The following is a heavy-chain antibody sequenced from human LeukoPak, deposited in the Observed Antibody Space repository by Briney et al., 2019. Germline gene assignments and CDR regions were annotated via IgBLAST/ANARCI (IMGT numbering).Heavy chain of an antibody. CDR2: IYYSGST. J-gene: IGHJ5*02. Sequence: SETLSLTCTVSGGSISSSSYYWGWIRQPPGKGLEWIGSIYYSGSTYYNPSLKSRVTISVDTSKNQFSLKLSSVTAADTAVYYCARGGYSRPFDPWGQGTLVTVSS. CDR1: GGSISSSSYY. CDR3: ARGGYSRPFDP. D-gene: IGHD5-18*01. V-gene: IGHV4-39*07.